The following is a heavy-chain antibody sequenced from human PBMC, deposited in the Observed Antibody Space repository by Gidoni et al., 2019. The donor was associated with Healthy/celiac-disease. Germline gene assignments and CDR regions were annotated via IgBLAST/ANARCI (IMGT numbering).Heavy chain of an antibody. CDR2: IKSKTDGGTT. CDR3: TTGAAAGMGDY. J-gene: IGHJ4*02. D-gene: IGHD6-13*01. V-gene: IGHV3-15*01. Sequence: EVQLVESGGGLVKPGGSLRLSCSASGFTFSNAWMSWVRQAPGKGLEWVGRIKSKTDGGTTDYAAPVKGRFTISRDDSKNTLYLQMNSLKTEDTAVYYCTTGAAAGMGDYWGQGTLVTVSS. CDR1: GFTFSNAW.